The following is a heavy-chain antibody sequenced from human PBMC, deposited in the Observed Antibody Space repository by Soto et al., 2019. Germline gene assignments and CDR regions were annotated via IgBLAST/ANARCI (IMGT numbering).Heavy chain of an antibody. D-gene: IGHD3-3*01. CDR2: ISGSGGST. CDR1: GFTFSSYA. CDR3: AKPITICGVVTPKDENWFDP. Sequence: EVQLLESGGGLVQPGGSLRLSCAASGFTFSSYAMSWVRQAPGKGLEWVSAISGSGGSTYYADSVKGRFTISRDNSKNTLYLQMNSLRAEDTAVYYCAKPITICGVVTPKDENWFDPWGQGTLVTVSS. J-gene: IGHJ5*02. V-gene: IGHV3-23*01.